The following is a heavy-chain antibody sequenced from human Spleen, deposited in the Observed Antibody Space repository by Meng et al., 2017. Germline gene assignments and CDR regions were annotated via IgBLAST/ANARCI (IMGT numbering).Heavy chain of an antibody. D-gene: IGHD6-19*01. CDR3: ASWIYSCGWQ. CDR2: IYHGGNT. Sequence: VLSQEADAVVVTPSRRLSLMCALRGCSIGMSTWCSWVGQPPGKGLEWIGKIYHGGNTNYNPSLKSRVTIEIDRSKNQFSLKLSSVTAADTDVYYCASWIYSCGWQWGQGTLVTVSS. J-gene: IGHJ4*02. CDR1: GCSIGMSTW. V-gene: IGHV4/OR15-8*02.